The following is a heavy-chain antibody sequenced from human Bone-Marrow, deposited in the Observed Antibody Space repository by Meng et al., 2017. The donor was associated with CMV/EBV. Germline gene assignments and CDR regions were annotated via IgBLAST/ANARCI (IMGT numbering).Heavy chain of an antibody. CDR1: GGSISSSSYY. J-gene: IGHJ5*02. CDR2: IYYSGST. V-gene: IGHV4-39*07. D-gene: IGHD1-26*01. Sequence: QLQSQASRPGLVQPSATLSPTCPVSGGSISSSSYYWGWIRQPPGKGLEWIGSIYYSGSTYYNPSLKSRVTISVDTSKNQFSLKLSSVTAADTAVYYCAREIGPLLKRFDPWGQGTLVTVSS. CDR3: AREIGPLLKRFDP.